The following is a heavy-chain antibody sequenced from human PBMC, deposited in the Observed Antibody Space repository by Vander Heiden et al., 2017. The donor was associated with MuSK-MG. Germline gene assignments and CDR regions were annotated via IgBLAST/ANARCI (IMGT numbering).Heavy chain of an antibody. Sequence: QVQLVQPGAEVKKPGSSVKVSCKASGGTFSSSAISWVRPAPGQGPEWMGGIIPIFGTANYAQKFHGRVTMTADESTSTAYMELSSLRSEDTAVYYCARGRLYYDFWSCQYYYYYYMDVWGKGTTVTVSS. CDR2: IIPIFGTA. CDR3: ARGRLYYDFWSCQYYYYYYMDV. CDR1: GGTFSSSA. J-gene: IGHJ6*03. D-gene: IGHD3-3*01. V-gene: IGHV1-69*01.